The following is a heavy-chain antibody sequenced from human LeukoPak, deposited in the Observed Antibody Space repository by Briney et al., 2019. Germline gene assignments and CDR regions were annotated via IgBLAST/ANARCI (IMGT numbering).Heavy chain of an antibody. Sequence: SETLSLTCTVSGGSISSYYWSWIRQPPGKGLEWIGYIYYSGSTNYNPSLKSRVTISVDTSKNQFSLKLSSVTAADTAVYYCARDDEEEWDTPGWSAFDIWGQGTMVTVSS. CDR2: IYYSGST. CDR3: ARDDEEEWDTPGWSAFDI. J-gene: IGHJ3*02. D-gene: IGHD1-26*01. CDR1: GGSISSYY. V-gene: IGHV4-59*01.